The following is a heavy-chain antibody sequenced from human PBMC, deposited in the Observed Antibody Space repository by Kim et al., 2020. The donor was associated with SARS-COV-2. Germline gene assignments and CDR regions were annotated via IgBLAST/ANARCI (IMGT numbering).Heavy chain of an antibody. CDR1: GDSISGSSYY. CDR3: VKRPGGDSYYFDH. V-gene: IGHV4-39*01. D-gene: IGHD2-21*02. J-gene: IGHJ4*01. CDR2: IYYSGTT. Sequence: SETLSLTCTVSGDSISGSSYYWGWIRQSPGKGLEWIANIYYSGTTYYNPSLRSRVTISVDTSKNQFSLKVRSVTAADTAVYYCVKRPGGDSYYFDHWGQG.